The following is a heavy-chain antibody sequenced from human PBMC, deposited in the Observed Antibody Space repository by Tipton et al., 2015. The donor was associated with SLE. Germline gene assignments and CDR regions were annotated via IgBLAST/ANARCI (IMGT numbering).Heavy chain of an antibody. CDR1: GGSFSGYY. CDR3: ARGPYCSGGICYSDYYYGLDV. V-gene: IGHV4-34*01. D-gene: IGHD2-15*01. Sequence: TLSLTCSIYGGSFSGYYWSWIRQPPGKGLEWIGEVNDSGDTNYNPSLKSRVTISLDTPRNDFSLKLTSVTAADTAVYYCARGPYCSGGICYSDYYYGLDVWGQGTAVTVSS. J-gene: IGHJ6*02. CDR2: VNDSGDT.